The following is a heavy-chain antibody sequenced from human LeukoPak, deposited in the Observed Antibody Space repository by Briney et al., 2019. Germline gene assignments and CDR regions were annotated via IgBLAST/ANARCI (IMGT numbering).Heavy chain of an antibody. D-gene: IGHD1-26*01. V-gene: IGHV4-30-2*01. CDR1: GGSISSGGYY. Sequence: SQTLSLTCTVSGGSISSGGYYWSWIRQPPGKGLEWIGYIYHSGSTYYNPSLKSRVTISVDRSKNQFSLKLSSVTAADTAVYYCARGGNYWVYFFDYWGQGTLVTVSS. CDR3: ARGGNYWVYFFDY. J-gene: IGHJ4*02. CDR2: IYHSGST.